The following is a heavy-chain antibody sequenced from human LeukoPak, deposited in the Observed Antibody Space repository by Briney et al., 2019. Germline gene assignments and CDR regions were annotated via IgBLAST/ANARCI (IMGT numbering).Heavy chain of an antibody. CDR3: ARDVPYYDSSGYYQPTHLDY. J-gene: IGHJ4*02. Sequence: ASVKVSCKASGYTFTSYYMHWVRQAPGQGLEWMGIINPSGGSTSYAQKFQGRVTVTRDTSTSTVYMELSSLRSEDTAVYYCARDVPYYDSSGYYQPTHLDYWGQGTLVTVSS. CDR1: GYTFTSYY. V-gene: IGHV1-46*01. CDR2: INPSGGST. D-gene: IGHD3-22*01.